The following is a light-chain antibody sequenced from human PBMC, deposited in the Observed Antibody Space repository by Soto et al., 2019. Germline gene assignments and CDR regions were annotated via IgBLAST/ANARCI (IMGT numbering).Light chain of an antibody. CDR3: QQYYSSPVT. CDR2: WAS. Sequence: DIVMTQSPDSLAVSLGERATINCKSSQSVLYSSNNNNYLAWYQQKPGQPPKLLIYWASTRESGVPDRFSGSGSGTDFTLTISRLQAEDVAVYYCQQYYSSPVTFGQGTKVEI. V-gene: IGKV4-1*01. J-gene: IGKJ1*01. CDR1: QSVLYSSNNNNY.